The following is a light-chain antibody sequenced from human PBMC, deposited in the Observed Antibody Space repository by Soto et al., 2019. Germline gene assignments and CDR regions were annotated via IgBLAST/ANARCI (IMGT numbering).Light chain of an antibody. V-gene: IGKV1-33*01. CDR2: DAS. CDR1: RDITDY. Sequence: DTQMTQSPSSLSASVGDRVTITCQASRDITDYLNWYQQKPGKAPKLLIYDASNLETGVPSRFSGIGSGTDFTLTITSLQPEDIATYYCQQFDNVPLTFGGGTRVEIK. CDR3: QQFDNVPLT. J-gene: IGKJ4*01.